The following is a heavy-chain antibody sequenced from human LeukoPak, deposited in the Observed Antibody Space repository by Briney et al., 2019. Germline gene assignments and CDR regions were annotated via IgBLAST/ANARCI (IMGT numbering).Heavy chain of an antibody. Sequence: PGGSLRLSCAASGFTFSSYAMSWVRQAPGKGLEWVSAISGSGGSTYYADSVKGRFTISRDNSKNTLYLQMNSLRAEDTAVYYCAKAWEWFGGQNDAFDIWGQGTMVTVSS. V-gene: IGHV3-23*01. J-gene: IGHJ3*02. D-gene: IGHD3-10*01. CDR1: GFTFSSYA. CDR2: ISGSGGST. CDR3: AKAWEWFGGQNDAFDI.